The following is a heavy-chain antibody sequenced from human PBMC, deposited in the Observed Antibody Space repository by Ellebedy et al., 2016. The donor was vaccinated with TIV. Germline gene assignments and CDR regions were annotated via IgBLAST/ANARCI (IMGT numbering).Heavy chain of an antibody. Sequence: GSLRLXXTVSGGSISSHYWSWIRQPPGKGLEWIGYIYDSESTNYNPSLKRRVTISADTSKNQFSLKVTSVTAADTAVYYCVRSQLLANWFDSWGQGTLVTVSS. V-gene: IGHV4-59*08. CDR2: IYDSEST. CDR1: GGSISSHY. J-gene: IGHJ5*01. CDR3: VRSQLLANWFDS. D-gene: IGHD2-2*01.